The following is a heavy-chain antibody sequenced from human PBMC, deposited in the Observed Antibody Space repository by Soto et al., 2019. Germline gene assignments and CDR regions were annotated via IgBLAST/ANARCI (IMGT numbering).Heavy chain of an antibody. V-gene: IGHV2-5*01. J-gene: IGHJ5*02. CDR1: GFSLKSSGVG. Sequence: SGPTLVNPTQTLTLPCTFSGFSLKSSGVGVAWIRQPPGKALEWLALVYWSDEKRYSPSLKNRLTITKDTSKNEVVLTMTNMDPLDTATYYCAHKEYYFGTGTYYNVRWFDPWGQGILVTVS. D-gene: IGHD3-10*01. CDR3: AHKEYYFGTGTYYNVRWFDP. CDR2: VYWSDEK.